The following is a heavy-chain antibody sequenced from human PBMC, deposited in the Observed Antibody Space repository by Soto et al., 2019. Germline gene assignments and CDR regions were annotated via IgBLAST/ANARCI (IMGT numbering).Heavy chain of an antibody. Sequence: QAQLVQSGAEVKKPGASVKVSCKSSGYTFTSYGLTWVRQAPGQGLEWMGWISAYNYKTMYAQKFQDSVTMTIDIXXXXAYXDXXXXTXXXXAVYYCARXPXXXGKYYGMDVWGQGTTVTVSS. CDR1: GYTFTSYG. V-gene: IGHV1-18*01. CDR2: ISAYNYKT. J-gene: IGHJ6*02. CDR3: ARXPXXXGKYYGMDV.